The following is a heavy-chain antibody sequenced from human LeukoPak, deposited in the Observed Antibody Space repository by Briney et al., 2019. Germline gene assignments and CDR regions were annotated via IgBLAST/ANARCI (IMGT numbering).Heavy chain of an antibody. J-gene: IGHJ6*04. V-gene: IGHV3-30*18. Sequence: GGSLRLSCAASGFTFSSYGMHWVRQAPGKGLEWVAVISYDGSNKYYADSVKGRFTISRDNSKNTLYLQMNSLRAEDTAVYYCAKDRRGAAAGTDGDYYYGMDVWAKGPRSPSPQ. D-gene: IGHD6-13*01. CDR1: GFTFSSYG. CDR2: ISYDGSNK. CDR3: AKDRRGAAAGTDGDYYYGMDV.